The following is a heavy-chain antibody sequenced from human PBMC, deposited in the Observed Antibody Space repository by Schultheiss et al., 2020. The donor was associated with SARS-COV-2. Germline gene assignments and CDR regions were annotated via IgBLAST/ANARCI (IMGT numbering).Heavy chain of an antibody. CDR2: INHSGST. V-gene: IGHV4-39*01. D-gene: IGHD3-10*01. J-gene: IGHJ5*02. Sequence: SETLSLTCAVSGGSISSSSYYWGWIRQPPGKGLEWIGEINHSGSTNYNPSLKSRVTISVDTSKNQFSLKLSSVTAADTAVYYCARHYYGSGSLNWFDPWGQGTLVTVSS. CDR3: ARHYYGSGSLNWFDP. CDR1: GGSISSSSYY.